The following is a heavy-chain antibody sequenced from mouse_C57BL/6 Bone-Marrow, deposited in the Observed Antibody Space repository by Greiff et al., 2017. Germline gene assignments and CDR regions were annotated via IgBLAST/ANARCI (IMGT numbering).Heavy chain of an antibody. CDR1: GFNIKDDY. Sequence: EVQLQQSGAELVRPGASVKLSCTASGFNIKDDYMHWVKQRPEQGLEWIGWFDPENGDTEYASKFQGKATITAETSSNTAYLRLSCLTSEDYAVDCCIPGISWFAYWGQGTLVTVSA. J-gene: IGHJ3*01. V-gene: IGHV14-4*01. CDR3: IPGISWFAY. CDR2: FDPENGDT.